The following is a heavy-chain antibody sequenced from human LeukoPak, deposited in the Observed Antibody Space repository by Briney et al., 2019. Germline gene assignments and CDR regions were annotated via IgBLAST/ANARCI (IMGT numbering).Heavy chain of an antibody. CDR2: IFPILGIA. CDR1: GGTFSSDA. J-gene: IGHJ4*02. Sequence: SVKVSCKASGGTFSSDAISWVRQAPGQGLEWMGRIFPILGIANYAQKFQGRVTITADRSTGTAYMELSTLRSEDTAVYYCSRDYDSGGYYPIRNWGQGTLVTVSA. V-gene: IGHV1-69*04. CDR3: SRDYDSGGYYPIRN. D-gene: IGHD3-22*01.